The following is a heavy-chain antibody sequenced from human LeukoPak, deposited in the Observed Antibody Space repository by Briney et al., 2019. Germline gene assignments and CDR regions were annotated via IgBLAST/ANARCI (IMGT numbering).Heavy chain of an antibody. D-gene: IGHD1-26*01. CDR1: GGSISSSSYY. V-gene: IGHV4-39*07. CDR2: IYYSGST. CDR3: ARVEWADWFDP. J-gene: IGHJ5*02. Sequence: SETLSLTCTVSGGSISSSSYYWGWIRQPPGKGLEWIGSIYYSGSTYYNPSLKSRVTISVDTSKNQFSLKLSSVTAADTAVYYCARVEWADWFDPWGQGTLVTVSS.